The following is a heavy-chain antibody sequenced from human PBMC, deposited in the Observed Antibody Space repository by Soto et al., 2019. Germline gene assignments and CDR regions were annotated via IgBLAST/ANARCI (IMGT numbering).Heavy chain of an antibody. J-gene: IGHJ5*02. V-gene: IGHV4-34*01. Sequence: TSVTQSDRNAVDDGSFGGFCGRCILQPPGKGLEWIGEINHSGSTNYNPSLKSRVTISVDTSKNQFSLKLSSVTAADTAVYYCARGGPLSYCGGDCYTYNWFDPWGQGTLVTV. CDR2: INHSGST. CDR1: DGSFGGFC. D-gene: IGHD2-21*01. CDR3: ARGGPLSYCGGDCYTYNWFDP.